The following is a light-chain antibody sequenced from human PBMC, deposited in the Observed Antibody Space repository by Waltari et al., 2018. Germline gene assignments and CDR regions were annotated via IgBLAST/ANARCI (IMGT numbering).Light chain of an antibody. CDR1: TSNIGTNT. CDR3: ATWDDSLVGRV. CDR2: ANY. Sequence: QSVLPQPPSTSGTPGQTVTTSCPGSTSNIGTNTVTWYQQFPGTAPKVLVFANYRRPSGVPDRFSASKSGTSASLVISGLQSEDEGDYFCATWDDSLVGRVFGGGTKLTVL. V-gene: IGLV1-44*01. J-gene: IGLJ2*01.